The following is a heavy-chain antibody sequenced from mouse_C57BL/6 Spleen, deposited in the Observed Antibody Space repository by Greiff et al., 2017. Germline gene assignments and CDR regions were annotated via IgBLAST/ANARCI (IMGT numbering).Heavy chain of an antibody. D-gene: IGHD1-1*01. CDR2: IYPGDGDT. CDR3: ATPYYGSSWFAY. Sequence: VKLQESGPELVKPGASVKISCKASGYAFSSSWMNWVKQRPGKGLEWIGRIYPGDGDTNYNGKFKGKATLTADKSSSTAYMQLSSLTSEDSAVYYCATPYYGSSWFAYWGQGTLVTVAA. V-gene: IGHV1-82*01. CDR1: GYAFSSSW. J-gene: IGHJ3*01.